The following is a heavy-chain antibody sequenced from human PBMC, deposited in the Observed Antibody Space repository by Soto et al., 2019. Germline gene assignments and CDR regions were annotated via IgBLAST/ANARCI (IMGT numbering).Heavy chain of an antibody. CDR3: ARVKGYSYDFDY. CDR2: MNPNSGNT. J-gene: IGHJ4*02. D-gene: IGHD5-18*01. V-gene: IGHV1-8*01. CDR1: GYTFTSYD. Sequence: ASVKVSCKASGYTFTSYDINWVRQATGQGLEWMGWMNPNSGNTGYAQKFQGRVTMTRNTSISTAYMELSSLRSEDTAVYYCARVKGYSYDFDYWGQGTLVTVYS.